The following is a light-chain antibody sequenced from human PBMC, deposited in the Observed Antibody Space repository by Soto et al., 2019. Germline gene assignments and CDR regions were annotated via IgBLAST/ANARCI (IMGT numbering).Light chain of an antibody. CDR1: QSVSSKY. Sequence: EIVLTQSPGTLSLSPGERATLSCRASQSVSSKYLAWYQQKPGQAPRVLIYGTSIRASGVPERFSGGGSGTDFTLTITRLEPQDFAVYYCQQYGSSLFTFGPGTKVDFK. CDR3: QQYGSSLFT. CDR2: GTS. J-gene: IGKJ3*01. V-gene: IGKV3-20*01.